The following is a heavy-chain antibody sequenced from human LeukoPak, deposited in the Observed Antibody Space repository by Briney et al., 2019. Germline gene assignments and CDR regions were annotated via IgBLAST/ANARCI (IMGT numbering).Heavy chain of an antibody. Sequence: GGSLRLSCAASGFTFSDYYMSWIRQAPGKGLEWVSYISSSGSIIYYADSVKGRFTISRDNAKNSLYLQMNSLRAEDTAVYYCARDRVGGAVVGSAFDIWGQGTMVTVSS. CDR2: ISSSGSII. CDR3: ARDRVGGAVVGSAFDI. CDR1: GFTFSDYY. D-gene: IGHD6-19*01. V-gene: IGHV3-11*01. J-gene: IGHJ3*02.